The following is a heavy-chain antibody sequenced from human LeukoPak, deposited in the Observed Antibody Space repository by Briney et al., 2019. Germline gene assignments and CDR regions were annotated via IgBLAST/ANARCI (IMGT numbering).Heavy chain of an antibody. Sequence: GGSLRLSCAASGVTFSGSAMHWVRQASGKGLEWVGRIRSKANSYATAYAASVKGRFTISRDDSKNTAFLQMNSLKTEDTAVYYCTSQGVIDYWGQGTLVTVSS. CDR3: TSQGVIDY. V-gene: IGHV3-73*01. J-gene: IGHJ4*02. CDR2: IRSKANSYAT. D-gene: IGHD3-16*01. CDR1: GVTFSGSA.